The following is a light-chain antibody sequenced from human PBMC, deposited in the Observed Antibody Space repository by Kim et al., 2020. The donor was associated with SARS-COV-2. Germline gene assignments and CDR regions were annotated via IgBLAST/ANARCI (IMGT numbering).Light chain of an antibody. J-gene: IGKJ2*01. CDR2: GAS. Sequence: EIVLTQSPGTLSLSPGERATLPYRASQSVSSSYLAWYQQKPGQAPRLLIYGASSRATGIPDRFSGSGSGTDFTLTISRLEPEDFAVYYCQQYGSSLYTFGQGTKLEI. V-gene: IGKV3-20*01. CDR3: QQYGSSLYT. CDR1: QSVSSSY.